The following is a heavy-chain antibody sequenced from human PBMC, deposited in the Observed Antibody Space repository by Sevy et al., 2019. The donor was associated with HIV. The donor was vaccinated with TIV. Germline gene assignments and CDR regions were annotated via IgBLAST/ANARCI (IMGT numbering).Heavy chain of an antibody. D-gene: IGHD2-15*01. Sequence: GGSLRLSCAAFGFTVSDAWMSWVRQAPGKGLQWVGRIKSKTDGGTTDYVTPVKSRFTISRDDSKNTLYLQINSLKTEDTAVYYCTLEGLYCSGGTCYSEGFDSWGQGILVTVSS. CDR1: GFTVSDAW. CDR2: IKSKTDGGTT. CDR3: TLEGLYCSGGTCYSEGFDS. J-gene: IGHJ4*02. V-gene: IGHV3-15*01.